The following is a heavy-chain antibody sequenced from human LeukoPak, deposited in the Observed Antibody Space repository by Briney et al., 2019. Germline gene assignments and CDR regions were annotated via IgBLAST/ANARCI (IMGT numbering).Heavy chain of an antibody. CDR1: GYTFTGYY. J-gene: IGHJ4*02. Sequence: GASVKVSCKASGYTFTGYYMHWVRQAPGQGLEWMGWISAYNGNTNYAQKLQGRVTMTTDTSTSTAYMELRSLRSDDTAVYYCARVYSGLDYWGQGTLVTVSS. CDR3: ARVYSGLDY. D-gene: IGHD2-15*01. V-gene: IGHV1-18*04. CDR2: ISAYNGNT.